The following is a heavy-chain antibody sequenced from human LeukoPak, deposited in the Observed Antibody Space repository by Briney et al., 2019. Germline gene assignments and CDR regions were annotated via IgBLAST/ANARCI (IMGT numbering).Heavy chain of an antibody. V-gene: IGHV4-59*01. D-gene: IGHD6-19*01. CDR1: GGSISSYY. Sequence: PSETLSLTCTVSGGSISSYYWSWIRQPPGKGLEWIGYIYYSGSTNYNPSLKSRVTISVDTSKNQFSLKLSSVTAADTAVYYCARDRSRGGRGAFDIWGQGTMVTVSS. J-gene: IGHJ3*02. CDR2: IYYSGST. CDR3: ARDRSRGGRGAFDI.